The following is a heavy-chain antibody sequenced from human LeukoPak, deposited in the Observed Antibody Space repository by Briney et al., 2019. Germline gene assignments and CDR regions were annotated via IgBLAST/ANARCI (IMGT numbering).Heavy chain of an antibody. CDR3: ARSEIYCNNGFCYREPCDY. CDR1: GYTFTSYG. Sequence: ASVKVSCKASGYTFTSYGISWVRQAPGQGLEWMGWISAYNGNTNYAQKLQGRVTMTTDTSTSTAYMELRSLRSDDTVVYYCARSEIYCNNGFCYREPCDYWGQGTLVTVSS. V-gene: IGHV1-18*01. J-gene: IGHJ4*02. D-gene: IGHD2-8*01. CDR2: ISAYNGNT.